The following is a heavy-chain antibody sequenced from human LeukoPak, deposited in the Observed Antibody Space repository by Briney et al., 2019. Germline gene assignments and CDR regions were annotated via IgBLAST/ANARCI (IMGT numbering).Heavy chain of an antibody. CDR1: GYTFTSYG. CDR2: ISAYNGNT. J-gene: IGHJ4*02. CDR3: ARGRVDIVTTITGSRVYGY. D-gene: IGHD5-12*01. Sequence: ASVKVSCKASGYTFTSYGISWVRQAPGQGLEWMGWISAYNGNTNYAQKLQGRVTMTTDTSTSTAYMELRRLRSDDTAVYYCARGRVDIVTTITGSRVYGYWGQGTLVTVSS. V-gene: IGHV1-18*01.